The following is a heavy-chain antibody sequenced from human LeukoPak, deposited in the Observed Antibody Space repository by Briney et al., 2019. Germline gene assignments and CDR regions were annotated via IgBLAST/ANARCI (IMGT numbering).Heavy chain of an antibody. CDR1: GGSFSGYY. CDR2: INHSGST. J-gene: IGHJ4*02. CDR3: ARGGNRFGGFYFDY. V-gene: IGHV4-34*01. D-gene: IGHD3-10*01. Sequence: SETLSLTCAVYGGSFSGYYWSWIRQPPGKGLEWIGEINHSGSTNYNPSLKSRVTISVDTSKNQFSLRLSSMTAADTAVYFCARGGNRFGGFYFDYWGQGILVTVSS.